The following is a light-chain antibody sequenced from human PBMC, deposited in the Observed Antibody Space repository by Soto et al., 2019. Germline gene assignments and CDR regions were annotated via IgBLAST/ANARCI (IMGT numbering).Light chain of an antibody. J-gene: IGLJ1*01. CDR2: DNN. V-gene: IGLV1-51*01. Sequence: QSVLTQPPSVSAAPGQKVTISCSGSSSNIGNNYVSWYQQLPGTAPKLLIYDNNQRPSGIPDRFSGSKSDTSATLGITGLRTGDEADYYCGTWDSSLSAYVFGTGTKLTVL. CDR3: GTWDSSLSAYV. CDR1: SSNIGNNY.